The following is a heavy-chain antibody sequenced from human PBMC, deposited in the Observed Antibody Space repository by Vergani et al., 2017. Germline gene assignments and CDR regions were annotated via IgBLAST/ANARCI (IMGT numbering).Heavy chain of an antibody. CDR3: ATYTVVTPGWYFDY. CDR1: GDSISSGRYY. Sequence: QVQLQESGPGLVKPSQTLSLTCTVSGDSISSGRYYWSWIRQPAGKGLEWIGRIFTTGCTNYNPSLKSRVTISVDTSKNQFSLKLSSVTAADTAVYYCATYTVVTPGWYFDYWGQGTLVTVSS. D-gene: IGHD4-23*01. CDR2: IFTTGCT. J-gene: IGHJ4*02. V-gene: IGHV4-61*02.